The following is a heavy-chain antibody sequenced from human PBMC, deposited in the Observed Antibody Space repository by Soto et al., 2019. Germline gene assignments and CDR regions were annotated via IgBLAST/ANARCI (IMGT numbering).Heavy chain of an antibody. J-gene: IGHJ4*02. V-gene: IGHV3-30-3*01. CDR3: ASRVGGLYSGNDRYYFDF. CDR2: ISYDGSDK. CDR1: GFPFSSYA. D-gene: IGHD5-12*01. Sequence: GGSLRLSCAASGFPFSSYAMHWVRQAPGKGLEWVALISYDGSDKDYADSVKGRFTISRDNSRNTLFLQMNSLRAEDTAVYYCASRVGGLYSGNDRYYFDFWGQGTLVTVSS.